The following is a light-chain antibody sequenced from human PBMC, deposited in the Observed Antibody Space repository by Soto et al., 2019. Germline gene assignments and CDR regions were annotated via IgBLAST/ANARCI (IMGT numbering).Light chain of an antibody. CDR2: DVS. V-gene: IGLV2-14*01. J-gene: IGLJ1*01. CDR3: CSYTRSGTLI. CDR1: NNDICDFNY. Sequence: QSALTQPASVSGSPGQSITISCVGNNNDICDFNYVSWYQQHPGKVPKVIIYDVSNRPSGVSYRFSATKSGNTASLTISGLQAEDEADYYCCSYTRSGTLIFGTGTKVTVL.